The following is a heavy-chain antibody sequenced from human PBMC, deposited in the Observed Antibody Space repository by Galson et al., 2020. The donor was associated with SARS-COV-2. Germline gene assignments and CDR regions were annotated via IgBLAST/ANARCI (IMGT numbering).Heavy chain of an antibody. CDR2: ILTSGSEK. CDR3: ARPDPSHGGSMGYFDY. V-gene: IGHV3-30*04. D-gene: IGHD2-15*01. CDR1: GFTFSSYA. Sequence: GGSLRLSCAASGFTFSSYAMNWVRQAPGKGLEWVASILTSGSEKYYADSVKGRFTISRDNSTNSLYLQMDSLRTEDTAVYYCARPDPSHGGSMGYFDYGGQGTLVTVSS. J-gene: IGHJ4*03.